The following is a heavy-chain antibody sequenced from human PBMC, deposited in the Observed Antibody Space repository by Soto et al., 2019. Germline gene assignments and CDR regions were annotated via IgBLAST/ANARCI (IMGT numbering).Heavy chain of an antibody. Sequence: PSETLSLTCTVSGGSISSSSYYWGWIRQPPGKGLEWIGSIYYSGSTYYNPSLKSRVTISVDTSKNQFSLKLSSVTAADTAVYYCARHTRGSYYTGYYFDYWGQGTLVTVSS. D-gene: IGHD1-26*01. CDR3: ARHTRGSYYTGYYFDY. J-gene: IGHJ4*02. V-gene: IGHV4-39*01. CDR2: IYYSGST. CDR1: GGSISSSSYY.